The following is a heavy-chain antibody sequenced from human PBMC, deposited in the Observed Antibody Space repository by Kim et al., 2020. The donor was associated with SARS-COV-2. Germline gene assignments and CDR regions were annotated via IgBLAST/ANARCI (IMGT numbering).Heavy chain of an antibody. D-gene: IGHD3-22*01. CDR3: TTAARYYDSSGFDAFDI. J-gene: IGHJ3*02. Sequence: VKGRFTISRDDSKNTLYLQMNSLKTEDTAVYYCTTAARYYDSSGFDAFDIWGQGTMVTVSS. V-gene: IGHV3-15*01.